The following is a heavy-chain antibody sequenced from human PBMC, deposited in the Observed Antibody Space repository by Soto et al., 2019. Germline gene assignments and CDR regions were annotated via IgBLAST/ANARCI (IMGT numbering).Heavy chain of an antibody. CDR1: GYTFTDYA. CDR2: INTGNGNT. Sequence: ALMKVSCKASGYTFTDYAMHWVRQAPGQRLEWMGWINTGNGNTKFSPKLQGRVTITRDTSATTAYMELTSLRSEDTAVYYCAKGSRMWRPEYWGEGTLVTVSP. V-gene: IGHV1-3*04. J-gene: IGHJ4*02. CDR3: AKGSRMWRPEY. D-gene: IGHD2-21*01.